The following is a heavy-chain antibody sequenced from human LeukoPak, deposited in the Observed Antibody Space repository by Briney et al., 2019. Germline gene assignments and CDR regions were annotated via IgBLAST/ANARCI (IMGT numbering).Heavy chain of an antibody. D-gene: IGHD3-10*01. Sequence: PSETLSPTCTVSGGALSDFYWGWIRQSPGKGLECIAYVYYSGTTYYNPSLKGRVSISVDTSTNQFSLRLNSVTAADTAVYYCARHWGSLTYYYGSGSYYFDYWGQGTLVTVSS. J-gene: IGHJ4*02. CDR1: GGALSDFY. V-gene: IGHV4-59*08. CDR3: ARHWGSLTYYYGSGSYYFDY. CDR2: VYYSGTT.